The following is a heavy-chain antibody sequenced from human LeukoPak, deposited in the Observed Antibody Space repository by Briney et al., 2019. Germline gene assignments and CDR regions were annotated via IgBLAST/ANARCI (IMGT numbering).Heavy chain of an antibody. D-gene: IGHD3-3*01. CDR2: IKQDGSEK. J-gene: IGHJ3*02. CDR3: ARGSRFGVVERDAFDI. Sequence: GGSLRLSCAASGFTFSSYWMSWVRQAPGKGLEWVANIKQDGSEKYYVDSVKGRFTISRDNAKNSLYLQVNSLRAEDTAVYYCARGSRFGVVERDAFDIWGQGTMVTASS. V-gene: IGHV3-7*01. CDR1: GFTFSSYW.